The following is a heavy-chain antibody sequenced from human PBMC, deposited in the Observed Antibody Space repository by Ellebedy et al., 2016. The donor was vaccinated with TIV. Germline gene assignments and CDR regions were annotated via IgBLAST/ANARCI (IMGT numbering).Heavy chain of an antibody. V-gene: IGHV3-9*01. D-gene: IGHD6-19*01. Sequence: SLKISCAASGFTFDDYAMHWVRQAPGKGLEWVSGISWNSGSIGYADSVKGRFTISRDNAKNSLYLQMNSLRAEDTALYYCAKGDGIAVAGTFDYWGQGTLVTVSS. CDR1: GFTFDDYA. CDR2: ISWNSGSI. J-gene: IGHJ4*02. CDR3: AKGDGIAVAGTFDY.